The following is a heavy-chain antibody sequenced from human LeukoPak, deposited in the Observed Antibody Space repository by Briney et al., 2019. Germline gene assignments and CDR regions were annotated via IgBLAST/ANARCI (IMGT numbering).Heavy chain of an antibody. V-gene: IGHV4-59*08. D-gene: IGHD3-3*01. J-gene: IGHJ4*02. CDR2: IYYSGST. CDR3: ARRLRIFGVVPQVEY. Sequence: SETLSLTCTVSGGSISSYYWSWIRQPPGKGLEWIGYIYYSGSTNYNPSLKSRVTISVDTSKNQFSLKLSSVTAADTAVYYCARRLRIFGVVPQVEYWGQGTLVTVSS. CDR1: GGSISSYY.